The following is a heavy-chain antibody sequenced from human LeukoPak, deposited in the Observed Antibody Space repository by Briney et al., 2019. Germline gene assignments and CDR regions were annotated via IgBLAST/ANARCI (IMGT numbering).Heavy chain of an antibody. CDR2: IKRKTAGGKI. D-gene: IGHD2-15*01. Sequence: PGGSLRLSCAASGFTFSDAWMSWVRQAPGKGLEWVGRIKRKTAGGKIDYAAPVTGRFTISRDDSKITLYLYMNSLKPEDTAVYYCTTYSSGSCYSWGQGNLVTVSS. J-gene: IGHJ4*02. V-gene: IGHV3-15*01. CDR1: GFTFSDAW. CDR3: TTYSSGSCYS.